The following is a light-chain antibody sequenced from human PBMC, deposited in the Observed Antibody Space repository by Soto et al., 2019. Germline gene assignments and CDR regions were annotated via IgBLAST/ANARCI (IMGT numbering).Light chain of an antibody. CDR2: EDN. J-gene: IGLJ3*02. Sequence: NFMLTQPHSVSESPGKTVTISCTRSSGSIASNYVQWYQQRPGSAPTTVIYEDNQRPSGVPDRFSGSIDSSSNSASLTISGLKTEDEAVYYCQSYDSSNPNWVFGGGTKLTVL. CDR1: SGSIASNY. CDR3: QSYDSSNPNWV. V-gene: IGLV6-57*04.